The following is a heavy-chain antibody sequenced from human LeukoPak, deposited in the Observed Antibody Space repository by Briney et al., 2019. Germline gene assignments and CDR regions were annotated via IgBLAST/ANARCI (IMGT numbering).Heavy chain of an antibody. CDR3: ARERVGVTTGYYYYGMDV. Sequence: PPGGSLRLSCAASGFTFSSYAMSWVRQAPGKGLEWVSAISGSGGSTYYADSVKGRFTISRDNAKNALYLQMNSLRAEDTAVYYCARERVGVTTGYYYYGMDVWGQGTTVTVSS. CDR2: ISGSGGST. D-gene: IGHD1-26*01. CDR1: GFTFSSYA. J-gene: IGHJ6*02. V-gene: IGHV3-23*01.